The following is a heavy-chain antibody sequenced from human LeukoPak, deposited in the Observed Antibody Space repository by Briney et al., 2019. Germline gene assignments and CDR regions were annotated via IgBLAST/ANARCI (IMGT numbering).Heavy chain of an antibody. D-gene: IGHD2-21*02. CDR3: AKDEYIVVVTASFFDY. CDR2: ISGSGGST. CDR1: GFTFSSYG. Sequence: GGSLRLSCAASGFTFSSYGMSWVRQAPGKGLEWVSAISGSGGSTYYADSVKGRFTISRDNSKNTLYLQMNSLRAEDTAVYYCAKDEYIVVVTASFFDYWGQGTLVTVSS. J-gene: IGHJ4*02. V-gene: IGHV3-23*01.